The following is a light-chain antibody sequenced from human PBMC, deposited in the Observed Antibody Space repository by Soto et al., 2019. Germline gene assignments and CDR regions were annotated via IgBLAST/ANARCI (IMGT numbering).Light chain of an antibody. J-gene: IGLJ2*01. CDR3: SSYTSSGSVI. CDR2: DVN. V-gene: IGLV2-14*03. CDR1: SSDVGAYDY. Sequence: QSALTQPAAVSGSPGQSIAISCTGTSSDVGAYDYVSWYQQLPGKAPKLMINDVNHRPSGVSNRFSGSKSGNTASLTISGLQAEDEADYYCSSYTSSGSVIFGGGTKLTVL.